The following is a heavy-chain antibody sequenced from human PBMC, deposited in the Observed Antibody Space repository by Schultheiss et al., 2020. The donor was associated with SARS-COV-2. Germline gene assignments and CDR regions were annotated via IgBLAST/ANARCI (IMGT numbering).Heavy chain of an antibody. CDR3: ARGSGYSSGWYQGMDV. J-gene: IGHJ6*02. CDR1: GYTFTGYY. D-gene: IGHD6-19*01. Sequence: ASVKVSCKASGYTFTGYYMHWVRQAPGQGLEWMGWINPNSGGTNYAQKLQGRVTMTTDTSTSTAYMELRSLRSDDTAVYYCARGSGYSSGWYQGMDVWGQGTTVTVSS. V-gene: IGHV1-2*02. CDR2: INPNSGGT.